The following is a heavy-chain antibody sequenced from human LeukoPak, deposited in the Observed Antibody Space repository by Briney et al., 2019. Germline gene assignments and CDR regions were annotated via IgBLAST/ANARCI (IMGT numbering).Heavy chain of an antibody. CDR1: GFTFSTYT. D-gene: IGHD3-22*01. CDR3: ARAAYDSSGYTANHDY. V-gene: IGHV3-23*01. CDR2: IGSSGGGI. Sequence: PGGSLRLSCAASGFTFSTYTMYWVRHPPGKRLEWVSIIGSSGGGIHYADSVKGRFTISRDNSKNTLYLQMNNVRAEDTAVYYCARAAYDSSGYTANHDYWGQGTLVTVSS. J-gene: IGHJ4*02.